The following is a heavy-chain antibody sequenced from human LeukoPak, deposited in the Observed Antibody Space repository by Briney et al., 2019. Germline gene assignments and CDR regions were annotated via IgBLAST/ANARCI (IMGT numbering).Heavy chain of an antibody. CDR3: ATGGVPAARSYYYYYYMDV. J-gene: IGHJ6*03. CDR2: FDPEDGET. D-gene: IGHD2-2*01. V-gene: IGHV1-24*01. Sequence: ASVKVSCKVSGYTLTELSMHWVRQAPGKGLEWMGGFDPEDGETIYAQKFQGRVTMTEDTSTDTAYTELSSLRSEDTAVYYCATGGVPAARSYYYYYYMDVWGKGTTVTISS. CDR1: GYTLTELS.